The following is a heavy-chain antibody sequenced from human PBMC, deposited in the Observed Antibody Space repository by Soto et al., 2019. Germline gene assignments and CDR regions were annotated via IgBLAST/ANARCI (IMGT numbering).Heavy chain of an antibody. CDR3: SRDIAVASYPTDY. D-gene: IGHD6-19*01. J-gene: IGHJ4*02. CDR1: GYTFTSYG. V-gene: IGHV1-18*01. Sequence: QVQLVQSGAEVKKPGSSVKVSCKASGYTFTSYGISWVRQAPGQGLEWMGWISAYNANTNYAQKLQGRVTMTTDTSTSKAYMELRSLRTDETAVYYSSRDIAVASYPTDYRCQGTLVPVSS. CDR2: ISAYNANT.